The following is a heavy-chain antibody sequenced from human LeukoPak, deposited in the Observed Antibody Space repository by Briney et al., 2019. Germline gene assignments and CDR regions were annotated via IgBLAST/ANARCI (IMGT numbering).Heavy chain of an antibody. D-gene: IGHD6-19*01. V-gene: IGHV1-18*04. CDR2: ISAYNGNT. CDR1: GYTFTDYY. CDR3: ARGRAVAIYYFDY. Sequence: ASVTVSYKASGYTFTDYYMHWVRQAPGQGLEWMGWISAYNGNTNYAQKLQGRVTMTTDTSTSTAYMELRSLRSDDTAVYYCARGRAVAIYYFDYWGQGTLVTVSS. J-gene: IGHJ4*02.